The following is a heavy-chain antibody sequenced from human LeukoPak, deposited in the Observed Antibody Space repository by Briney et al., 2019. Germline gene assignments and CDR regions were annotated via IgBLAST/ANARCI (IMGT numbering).Heavy chain of an antibody. V-gene: IGHV3-48*03. Sequence: TGGSLRLSCAACGFTFSSYEMNWVRQAPGKGLEWVSYISSSGSTIYYADSVKGRFTISRDNAKNSLYLQMNRLRDEDTAVYYCARDHQGGSYSIFDYWGQGTLVTVSS. CDR1: GFTFSSYE. CDR3: ARDHQGGSYSIFDY. J-gene: IGHJ4*02. CDR2: ISSSGSTI. D-gene: IGHD1-26*01.